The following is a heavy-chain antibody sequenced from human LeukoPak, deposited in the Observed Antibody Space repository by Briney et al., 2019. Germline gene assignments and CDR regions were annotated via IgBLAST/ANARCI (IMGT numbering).Heavy chain of an antibody. CDR3: ARDPSRLVGRL. D-gene: IGHD2-15*01. Sequence: GGSLRLSCAASGFSFSTYAMSWVRQAPGKGLEWVSGINWNGGSTGYADSVKGRFTISRDNAKNSLYLQMNSLRAEDTALYYCARDPSRLVGRLWGKGTTVTVSS. J-gene: IGHJ6*04. CDR1: GFSFSTYA. V-gene: IGHV3-20*04. CDR2: INWNGGST.